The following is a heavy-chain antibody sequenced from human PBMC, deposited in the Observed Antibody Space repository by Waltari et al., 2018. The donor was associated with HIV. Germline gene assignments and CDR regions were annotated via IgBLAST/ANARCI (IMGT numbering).Heavy chain of an antibody. Sequence: QVQLVQSGAEVKKPGSSVKVSCKAAGGTLTSCAFSWVRQDHGRGLEWMGGIIPIFPTTNYAQKFQGRVTITADESTTTVYMDLNSLRSADTAVYYCARRLLGELAMDTHPYYSYFYGMDVWGQGTTVTVSS. CDR3: ARRLLGELAMDTHPYYSYFYGMDV. D-gene: IGHD5-18*01. V-gene: IGHV1-69*12. J-gene: IGHJ6*02. CDR1: GGTLTSCA. CDR2: IIPIFPTT.